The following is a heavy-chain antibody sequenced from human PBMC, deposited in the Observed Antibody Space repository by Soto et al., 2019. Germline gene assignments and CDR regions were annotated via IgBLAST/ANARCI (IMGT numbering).Heavy chain of an antibody. D-gene: IGHD4-4*01. V-gene: IGHV4-4*07. CDR3: ARDGYSNYAERSYYYYGMDV. Sequence: TLSLTCTVSGGSISSYYWSWIRQPAGKGLEWIGRIYTSGSTNYNPSLKSRVTMSVDTSKNQFSLKPSSVTAADTAVYYCARDGYSNYAERSYYYYGMDVWGQGTTVTVSS. J-gene: IGHJ6*02. CDR2: IYTSGST. CDR1: GGSISSYY.